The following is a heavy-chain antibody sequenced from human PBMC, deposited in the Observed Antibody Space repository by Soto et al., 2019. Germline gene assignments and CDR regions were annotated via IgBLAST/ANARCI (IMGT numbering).Heavy chain of an antibody. V-gene: IGHV4-61*03. D-gene: IGHD7-27*01. Sequence: TSETLSFTCIVSGDSVTSGSYYWTWLRQPPGKGLEWIGYISYTGRTKYNPSLQSRVTISVDTSKNDFSLNLSSVTAADTAVYFCAREWGLLPYYVMNVWGHGTAVTVSS. CDR2: ISYTGRT. CDR1: GDSVTSGSYY. J-gene: IGHJ6*02. CDR3: AREWGLLPYYVMNV.